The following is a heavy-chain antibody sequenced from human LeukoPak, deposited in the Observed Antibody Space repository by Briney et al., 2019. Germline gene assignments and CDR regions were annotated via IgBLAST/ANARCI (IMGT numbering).Heavy chain of an antibody. CDR3: ATHYEGMVVAATRWSEYGAFDI. CDR2: IIPIFGTA. CDR1: GGTFSSYA. Sequence: ASVKVSCKASGGTFSSYAISWVRQAPGQGLEWMGGIIPIFGTANYAQKFQGRVTITADESTSTAYMELSSLRSEDTAVYYCATHYEGMVVAATRWSEYGAFDIWGQRTMVTVSS. V-gene: IGHV1-69*13. J-gene: IGHJ3*02. D-gene: IGHD2-15*01.